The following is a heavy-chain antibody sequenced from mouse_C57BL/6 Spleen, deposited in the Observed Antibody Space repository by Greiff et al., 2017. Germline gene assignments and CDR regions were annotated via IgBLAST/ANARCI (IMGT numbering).Heavy chain of an antibody. Sequence: EVHLVESGGDLVKPGGSLKLSCAASGFTFSSYGMSWVRQTPDKRLEWVATISSGGSYTNYPDSVKGRFTISRDKAKNTLYLQRSSLKSEDTAMYYCARQYDYYGSSYYAMDYWGQGTSVTVSS. CDR2: ISSGGSYT. CDR3: ARQYDYYGSSYYAMDY. V-gene: IGHV5-6*01. D-gene: IGHD1-1*01. J-gene: IGHJ4*01. CDR1: GFTFSSYG.